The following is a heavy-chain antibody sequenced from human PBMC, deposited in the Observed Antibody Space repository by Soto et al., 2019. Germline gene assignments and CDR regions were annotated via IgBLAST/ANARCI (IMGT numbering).Heavy chain of an antibody. CDR1: GGSFSGYY. J-gene: IGHJ4*02. D-gene: IGHD6-19*01. Sequence: SETLSLTCAVYGGSFSGYYWSWIRQPPGKGLEWIGEINHSGSTNYNPSLKSRVTISVDTSKNQFSLKLSSVTAADTAVYYFASCIAVAGSIYFCGQGTLVTVSS. V-gene: IGHV4-34*01. CDR2: INHSGST. CDR3: ASCIAVAGSIYF.